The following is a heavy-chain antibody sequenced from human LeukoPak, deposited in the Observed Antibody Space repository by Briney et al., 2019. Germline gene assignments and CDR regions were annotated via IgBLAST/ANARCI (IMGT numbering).Heavy chain of an antibody. CDR2: IYYSGST. CDR3: VRIRGAGRDYYYYQMDV. D-gene: IGHD6-19*01. CDR1: GGSISSSSYY. Sequence: ASETLSLTCTVSGGSISSSSYYRGGIRQPPGKGLEWIGSIYYSGSTNYYPSLKSRVTISVDKSKNQFSLRLSSVTAADTAVYYCVRIRGAGRDYYYYQMDVWGKGTTVTVSS. V-gene: IGHV4-39*07. J-gene: IGHJ6*03.